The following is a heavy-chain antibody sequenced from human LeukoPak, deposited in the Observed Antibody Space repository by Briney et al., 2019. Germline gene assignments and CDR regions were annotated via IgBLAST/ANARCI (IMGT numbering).Heavy chain of an antibody. J-gene: IGHJ3*02. CDR1: GFTFSSYA. Sequence: GGSLRLSCAACGFTFSSYAMHGVRQAPGRGLEYVSAISSNGGSTYYANSVKGRFTISRDNSKNTLYLQMGSLRAEDMAVYYCARDGGTAMVFCAFDIWGQGTMVTVS. V-gene: IGHV3-64*01. CDR2: ISSNGGST. CDR3: ARDGGTAMVFCAFDI. D-gene: IGHD5-18*01.